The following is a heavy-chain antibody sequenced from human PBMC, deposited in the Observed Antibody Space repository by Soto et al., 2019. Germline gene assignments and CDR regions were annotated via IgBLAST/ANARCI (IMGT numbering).Heavy chain of an antibody. V-gene: IGHV3-74*01. CDR1: GFTFSSYW. D-gene: IGHD3-10*01. J-gene: IGHJ3*02. CDR2: INSDGSST. Sequence: GGSLRLSCAASGFTFSSYWMHWVRQAPGKGLVWVSRINSDGSSTSYADSVKGRFTISRDNAKNTLYLQMNSLRAEDTAVYYCARETHGYAFDICGQGTMVTVSS. CDR3: ARETHGYAFDI.